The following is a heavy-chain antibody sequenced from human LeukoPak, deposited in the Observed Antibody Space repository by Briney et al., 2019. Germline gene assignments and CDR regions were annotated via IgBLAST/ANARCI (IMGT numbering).Heavy chain of an antibody. CDR1: GFMFSDYW. CDR3: AKDHGSGTHIVFGFDI. J-gene: IGHJ3*02. CDR2: IRPDGSDK. V-gene: IGHV3-7*03. D-gene: IGHD3-10*01. Sequence: LPGGSLRLSCAASGFMFSDYWMSWVRQAPGKGLEWVANIRPDGSDKYYVESVRGRFTISRDNTKNTLYLQMNSLRAEDTAVYFCAKDHGSGTHIVFGFDIWGQGTMVTVSS.